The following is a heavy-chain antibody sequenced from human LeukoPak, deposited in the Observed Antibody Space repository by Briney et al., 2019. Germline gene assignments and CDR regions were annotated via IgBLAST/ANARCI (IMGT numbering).Heavy chain of an antibody. V-gene: IGHV4-39*01. Sequence: SETLSLTCTVSGGSISSDNYYWGWIRQPPEKGLEWIASIYHSGSIYYNPSLKSRVTISVDRSKNQLSLRLSSVTAADTAVYHCARLPDPWGQGTLVTVSS. CDR2: IYHSGSI. CDR3: ARLPDP. J-gene: IGHJ5*02. CDR1: GGSISSDNYY.